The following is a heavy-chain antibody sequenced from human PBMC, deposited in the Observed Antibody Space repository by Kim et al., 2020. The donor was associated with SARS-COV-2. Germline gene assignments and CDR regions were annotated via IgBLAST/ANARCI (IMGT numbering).Heavy chain of an antibody. V-gene: IGHV4-39*01. CDR3: ARRGQQLVPPHYYYGMDV. D-gene: IGHD6-13*01. J-gene: IGHJ6*02. Sequence: KSRVTISVDTSKNQFSLKLSSVTAADTAVYYCARRGQQLVPPHYYYGMDVWGQGTTVTVSS.